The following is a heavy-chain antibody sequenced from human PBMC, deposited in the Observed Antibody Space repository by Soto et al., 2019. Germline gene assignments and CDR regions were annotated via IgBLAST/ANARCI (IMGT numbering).Heavy chain of an antibody. Sequence: GESLKISCKGSGYSFTSYWISWVRQMPGKGLEWMGRIDPSDSYTNCSPSFQGHVTISADKSISTAYLQWSSLKASDTAMYYCARHRSWKAVYYGMDVWGQGTTVTVSS. V-gene: IGHV5-10-1*01. J-gene: IGHJ6*02. CDR2: IDPSDSYT. CDR3: ARHRSWKAVYYGMDV. D-gene: IGHD1-1*01. CDR1: GYSFTSYW.